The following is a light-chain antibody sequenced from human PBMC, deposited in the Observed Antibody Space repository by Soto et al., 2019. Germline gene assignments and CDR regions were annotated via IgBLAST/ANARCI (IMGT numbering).Light chain of an antibody. J-gene: IGLJ1*01. CDR3: QVWDSSSYV. V-gene: IGLV3-9*01. CDR2: RDN. Sequence: SYELTQPLSVSVALGQTARISCATSNIGGKKLHWYQQKPGQAPVLVIYRDNIRASGIPERFSGSNSGNTANLTSSRAQAGDDADYSCQVWDSSSYVVRPGTKLNVL. CDR1: NIGGKK.